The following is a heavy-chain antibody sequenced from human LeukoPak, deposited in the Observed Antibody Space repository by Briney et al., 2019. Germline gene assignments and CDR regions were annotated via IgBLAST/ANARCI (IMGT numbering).Heavy chain of an antibody. CDR3: ARVHYGSGSYYWFDY. CDR1: GYTFTGYY. D-gene: IGHD3-10*01. Sequence: GASVKVSCKASGYTFTGYYMHWVRQAPGQGLEWMGWINPNSGGTNYAQKFQGRVTVTRDTSISTAYMELSRLRSDDTAVYYCARVHYGSGSYYWFDYWGQGTLVTVSS. J-gene: IGHJ4*02. V-gene: IGHV1-2*02. CDR2: INPNSGGT.